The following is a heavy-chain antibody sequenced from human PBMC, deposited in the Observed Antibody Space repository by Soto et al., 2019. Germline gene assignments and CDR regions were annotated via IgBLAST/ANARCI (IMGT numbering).Heavy chain of an antibody. V-gene: IGHV3-23*01. Sequence: PGGSLSLSCAASGFTFSNYSVNWVRQAPGKGLDWVSAISSGGGTIYYADSVKGRFIISRDNSRNTLYLQMNSLRAEDTAVYYCIRRQGTNTQGYFDYWGQGTLVTVSS. CDR2: ISSGGGTI. CDR1: GFTFSNYS. D-gene: IGHD2-8*01. CDR3: IRRQGTNTQGYFDY. J-gene: IGHJ4*02.